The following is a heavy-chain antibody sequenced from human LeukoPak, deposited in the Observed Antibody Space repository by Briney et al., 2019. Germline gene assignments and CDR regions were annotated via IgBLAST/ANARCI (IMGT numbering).Heavy chain of an antibody. V-gene: IGHV3-20*04. CDR2: INWNGGST. CDR3: ARDAAPAAMTNYYYYYMDV. D-gene: IGHD2-2*01. J-gene: IGHJ6*03. Sequence: GGSLRLSCAASGFTFDDYGMSWVRQAPGKGLEWVSGINWNGGSTGYADSVKGRFTISRDNAKNSLYLRMNSLRAEDTALYYCARDAAPAAMTNYYYYYMDVWGKGTTVTVSS. CDR1: GFTFDDYG.